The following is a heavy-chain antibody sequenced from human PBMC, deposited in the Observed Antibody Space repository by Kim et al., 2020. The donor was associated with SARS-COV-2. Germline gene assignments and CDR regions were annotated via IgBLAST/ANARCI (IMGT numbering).Heavy chain of an antibody. CDR3: AGITMVRGFDP. V-gene: IGHV4-31*02. J-gene: IGHJ5*02. D-gene: IGHD3-10*01. CDR2: RT. Sequence: RTYYNPSLKRRVTISVDTSKNQFSLKLSSVTAADTAVYYCAGITMVRGFDPWGQGTLVTVSS.